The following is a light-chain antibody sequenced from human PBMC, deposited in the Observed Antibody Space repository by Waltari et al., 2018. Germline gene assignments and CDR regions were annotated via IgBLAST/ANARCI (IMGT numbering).Light chain of an antibody. Sequence: QSALTQPASVSGSPGPSITISCTGTSSDVGGYPYVSWYQQHPGKAPKRMTYDVSNRPAGVSNRFSGSKSGSTASLTISGLQAEDEADYYCSSYTSSSTLVFGGGTKLTVL. V-gene: IGLV2-14*03. CDR3: SSYTSSSTLV. J-gene: IGLJ3*02. CDR2: DVS. CDR1: SSDVGGYPY.